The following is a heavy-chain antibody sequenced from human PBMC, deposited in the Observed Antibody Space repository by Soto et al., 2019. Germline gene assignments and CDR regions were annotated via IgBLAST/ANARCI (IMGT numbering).Heavy chain of an antibody. CDR3: AKDRQWELLSWFDP. J-gene: IGHJ5*02. V-gene: IGHV3-30*18. CDR1: GFTFSSYG. CDR2: ISYDGSNK. D-gene: IGHD1-26*01. Sequence: QVQLVESGGGVVQPGRSLRLSCAASGFTFSSYGMHWVRQAPGKGLEWVAVISYDGSNKYYADSVKGRFTISRDNSKNTLYLQMNSLRAEDTAVYYCAKDRQWELLSWFDPWGPGTLVTVSS.